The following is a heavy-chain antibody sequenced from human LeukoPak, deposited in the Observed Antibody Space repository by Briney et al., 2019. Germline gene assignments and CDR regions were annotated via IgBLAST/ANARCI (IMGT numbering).Heavy chain of an antibody. D-gene: IGHD1-26*01. CDR3: ARGPVGGGDY. V-gene: IGHV1-18*01. CDR2: IRAYNGKR. J-gene: IGHJ4*02. Sequence: SAVNVSCKASGCTFTNQGIILVRQAPGPRLEWMGWIRAYNGKRNHVLKLHAQVTMTTDPPKSTAYVELRSLSSDDTAVYYCARGPVGGGDYWGQGPLVTVSS. CDR1: GCTFTNQG.